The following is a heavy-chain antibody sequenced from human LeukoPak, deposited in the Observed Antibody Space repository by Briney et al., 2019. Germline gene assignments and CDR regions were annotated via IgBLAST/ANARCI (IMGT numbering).Heavy chain of an antibody. CDR3: ARGIAATGTNYYYYMDD. D-gene: IGHD6-13*01. J-gene: IGHJ6*03. CDR1: GYTFTTND. CDR2: MNPNSGNT. Sequence: ASVKVSCKASGYTFTTNDINWVRQATGQGLEWMGWMNPNSGNTGYAQKFQGRVTITRSTSINTAYMELSSLRSEDTAVYYCARGIAATGTNYYYYMDDWGKGTTVTVSS. V-gene: IGHV1-8*03.